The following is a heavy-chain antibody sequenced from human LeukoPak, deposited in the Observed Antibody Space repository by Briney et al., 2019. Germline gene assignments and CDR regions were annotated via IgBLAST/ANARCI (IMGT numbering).Heavy chain of an antibody. D-gene: IGHD2-15*01. V-gene: IGHV4-30-2*01. Sequence: SETLSLTCAVSGGSISSGGYSWSWIRQPPGTGLEWIGYIYHSGSTYYNPSLKSRVTISVDRSKNQFSLKLSSVTAADTAVYYCARSSTYCSGGSCYIYYYGMDVWGQGTTVTVSS. CDR1: GGSISSGGYS. CDR2: IYHSGST. CDR3: ARSSTYCSGGSCYIYYYGMDV. J-gene: IGHJ6*02.